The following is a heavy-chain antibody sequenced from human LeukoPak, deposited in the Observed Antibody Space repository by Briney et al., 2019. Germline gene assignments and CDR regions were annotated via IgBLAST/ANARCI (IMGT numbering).Heavy chain of an antibody. D-gene: IGHD6-19*01. J-gene: IGHJ4*02. V-gene: IGHV3-7*03. CDR1: GFTFSTYW. CDR3: ARSTGYSSGWPDY. CDR2: IKQDGSDK. Sequence: GGSLRLSCAASGFTFSTYWMSWVRQAPGKGLEWVANIKQDGSDKYYVDSVKGRFTISRDNAKNSLYLQMNSLRAEDTAVYYCARSTGYSSGWPDYWGQGTLVTVSS.